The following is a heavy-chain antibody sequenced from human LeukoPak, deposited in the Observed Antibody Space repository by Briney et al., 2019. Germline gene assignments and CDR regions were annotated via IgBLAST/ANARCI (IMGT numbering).Heavy chain of an antibody. D-gene: IGHD3-10*01. V-gene: IGHV3-66*04. CDR2: LDSGGGT. J-gene: IGHJ3*01. CDR1: GFTFSSSY. CDR3: SRLGGASVFDF. Sequence: GGSLRLSCAASGFTFSSSYMTWVRQPPGKGLEWISVLDSGGGTKYADSVKGRFTISRDKSSNMLFLQMTRLRAEDTAVYYCSRLGGASVFDFWGQGTKVTVSS.